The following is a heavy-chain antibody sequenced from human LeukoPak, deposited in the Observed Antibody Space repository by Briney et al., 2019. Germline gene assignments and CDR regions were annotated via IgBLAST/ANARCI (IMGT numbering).Heavy chain of an antibody. Sequence: GGSLRLSCAASGFTFSNYWMTWVRQAPGKGLEWVASMKEDGSEKYYVDSVRGRFTISRDNAKNSLYLQMNSLRVEDTAVYYCAKEGRSLQTYWGQGTLVTVSS. CDR2: MKEDGSEK. V-gene: IGHV3-7*03. CDR3: AKEGRSLQTY. D-gene: IGHD5-24*01. J-gene: IGHJ4*02. CDR1: GFTFSNYW.